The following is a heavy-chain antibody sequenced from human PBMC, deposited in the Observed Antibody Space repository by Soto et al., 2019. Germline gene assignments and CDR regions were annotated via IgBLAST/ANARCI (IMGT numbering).Heavy chain of an antibody. CDR1: GGSISSYY. CDR2: IYYSGST. J-gene: IGHJ4*02. Sequence: SETLSLTCTVSGGSISSYYWSWIRQPPGKGLEWIGYIYYSGSTNYNPSLKSRVTISVDTSKNQFSLKLSSVTAADTAVYYCARNGGNWGIFDYWGQGTLVTVSS. CDR3: ARNGGNWGIFDY. D-gene: IGHD7-27*01. V-gene: IGHV4-59*08.